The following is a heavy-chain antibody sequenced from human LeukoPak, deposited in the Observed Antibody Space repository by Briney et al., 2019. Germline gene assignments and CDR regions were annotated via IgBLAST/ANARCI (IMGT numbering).Heavy chain of an antibody. CDR3: ARDRSEWELTYYFDY. D-gene: IGHD1-26*01. Sequence: GRSLRLSCAASGFTFSSYGMHWVRQAPGKGLEWVAVIWYDGSNKNYADSVKGRFTISRDNSKNTLYLQMNSLRAEDTAVYYCARDRSEWELTYYFDYWGQGTLVTVSS. CDR1: GFTFSSYG. CDR2: IWYDGSNK. J-gene: IGHJ4*02. V-gene: IGHV3-33*01.